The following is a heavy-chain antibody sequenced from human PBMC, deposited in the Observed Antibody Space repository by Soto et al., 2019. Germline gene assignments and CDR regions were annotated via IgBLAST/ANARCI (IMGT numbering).Heavy chain of an antibody. Sequence: GGSLRLSCAASGFTFSSYAMHWVRQAPGKGLEWVAVISYDGSNKYYADSVKGRFTISRDNSKNMLYLQMNSLRAEDTAVYYCARDCGGDCYSLDYWGQGTLVTVSS. CDR1: GFTFSSYA. V-gene: IGHV3-30*04. J-gene: IGHJ4*02. CDR3: ARDCGGDCYSLDY. D-gene: IGHD2-21*02. CDR2: ISYDGSNK.